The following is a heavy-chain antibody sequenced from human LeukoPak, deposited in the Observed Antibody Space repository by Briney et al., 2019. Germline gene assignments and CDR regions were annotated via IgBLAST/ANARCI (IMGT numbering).Heavy chain of an antibody. CDR3: ARYRPKYYDFWSGYSYFDY. J-gene: IGHJ4*02. V-gene: IGHV1-18*01. Sequence: GASVKVSCKASGYTFTSYGISWVRQAPGQGLEWMGWISAYNGNTNYAQKLQGRVTMTTDTSTSTAYMELRSLRSDDTAVYYCARYRPKYYDFWSGYSYFDYWGQGTLVTVSS. CDR1: GYTFTSYG. CDR2: ISAYNGNT. D-gene: IGHD3-3*01.